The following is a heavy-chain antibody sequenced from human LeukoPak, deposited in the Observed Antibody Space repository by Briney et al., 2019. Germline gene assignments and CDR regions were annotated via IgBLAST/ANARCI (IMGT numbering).Heavy chain of an antibody. CDR3: ARGWPIYGDYDY. J-gene: IGHJ4*02. V-gene: IGHV4-34*01. CDR1: GGSFSDYK. D-gene: IGHD4-17*01. CDR2: IDHSGST. Sequence: SETLSLTCAVYGGSFSDYKWTWIRQPPGKGLEWIGQIDHSGSTNYNPSLKSRVTISVDTSKNQFSLKLSSVTAADTAVYYCARGWPIYGDYDYWGQGTLVTVSS.